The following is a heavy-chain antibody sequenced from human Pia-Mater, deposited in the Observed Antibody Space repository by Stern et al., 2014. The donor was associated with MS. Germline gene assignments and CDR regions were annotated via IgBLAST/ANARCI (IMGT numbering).Heavy chain of an antibody. V-gene: IGHV3-53*01. J-gene: IGHJ3*01. Sequence: EVQLVESGGGLIQPGGSLRLSCAAPGFIVSKNYMSWVRQAPGKGLEWVSLFYTDGSTYYAGSVKGRFPISRDSSKNKLFLQMNSLRAEDTAMYYCARAIFGVNTAAMAPDAFDSWGQGTMVTVSS. CDR1: GFIVSKNY. CDR2: FYTDGST. D-gene: IGHD3-3*01. CDR3: ARAIFGVNTAAMAPDAFDS.